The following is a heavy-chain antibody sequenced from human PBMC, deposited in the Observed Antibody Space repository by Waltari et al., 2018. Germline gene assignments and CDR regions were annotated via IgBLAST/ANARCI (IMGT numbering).Heavy chain of an antibody. CDR2: MNPNSGNT. Sequence: QVQLVQSGAEVKKPGASVKVSCKASGYTFTSYAINWVRQATGQGLEWMGWMNPNSGNTGYAQKFQGRVTMTRNTSISTAYMELSSLRSEDTAVYYCARGGTIAAAGTSSYFDYWGQGTLVTVSS. D-gene: IGHD6-13*01. CDR1: GYTFTSYA. CDR3: ARGGTIAAAGTSSYFDY. J-gene: IGHJ4*02. V-gene: IGHV1-8*01.